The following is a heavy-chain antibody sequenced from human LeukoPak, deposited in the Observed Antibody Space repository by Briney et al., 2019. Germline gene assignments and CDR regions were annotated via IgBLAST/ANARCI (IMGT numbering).Heavy chain of an antibody. CDR2: IIPIFGTA. CDR1: EGTFSSYA. CDR3: ARGKAVADYYYYGMDV. J-gene: IGHJ6*04. V-gene: IGHV1-69*01. Sequence: ASVKVSCKASEGTFSSYAISWVRQAPGQGLEWMGGIIPIFGTANYAQKFQGRVTITADESTSTAYMELSSLRSEDTAVYYCARGKAVADYYYYGMDVWGKGTTVTVSS. D-gene: IGHD6-19*01.